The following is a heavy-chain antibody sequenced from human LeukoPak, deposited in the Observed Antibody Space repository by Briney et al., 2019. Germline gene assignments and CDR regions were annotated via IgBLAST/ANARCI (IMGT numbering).Heavy chain of an antibody. Sequence: PGGSLTLSCAASGFTSSDRYMDWVRQAPGKGLEWVGRTTDKAHSYTTQYAESVKGRFTISRDDSENSLYLQMNAVKTEDTAVYYCVTRTFAAFNLWGQGTMVTVSS. CDR3: VTRTFAAFNL. V-gene: IGHV3-72*01. CDR2: TTDKAHSYTT. D-gene: IGHD1-14*01. CDR1: GFTSSDRY. J-gene: IGHJ3*01.